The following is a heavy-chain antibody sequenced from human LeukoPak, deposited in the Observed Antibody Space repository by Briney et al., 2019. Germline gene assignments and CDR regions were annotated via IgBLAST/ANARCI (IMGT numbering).Heavy chain of an antibody. Sequence: SETLSLTCTVSGGSISDYYWSWIRQPPGKGLEWIGYIYYSGSTNYNPSLKSRVTISVDTSKSQFSLKLSSVTAADTAVYYCARTNFDWTSHDYWGQGTLVTVSS. CDR1: GGSISDYY. CDR2: IYYSGST. CDR3: ARTNFDWTSHDY. D-gene: IGHD3-9*01. V-gene: IGHV4-59*01. J-gene: IGHJ4*02.